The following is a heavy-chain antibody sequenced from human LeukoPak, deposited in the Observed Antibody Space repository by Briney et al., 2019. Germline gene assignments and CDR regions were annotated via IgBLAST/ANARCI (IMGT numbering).Heavy chain of an antibody. D-gene: IGHD3-3*01. J-gene: IGHJ6*03. V-gene: IGHV3-7*01. Sequence: GWSLRLSCAASVFTFISYLMSWVRQAPGKGREWVANINQNGSEKYYVDSVNGRFTISRDNDKNSLYLQMNSLRAEDTAVYYCARDLHDFWSGYFHYMDVWGKGTTVTVSS. CDR3: ARDLHDFWSGYFHYMDV. CDR2: INQNGSEK. CDR1: VFTFISYL.